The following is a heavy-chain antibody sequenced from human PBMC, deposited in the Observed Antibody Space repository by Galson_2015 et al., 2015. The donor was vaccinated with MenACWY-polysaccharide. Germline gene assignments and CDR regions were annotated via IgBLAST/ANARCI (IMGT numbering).Heavy chain of an antibody. D-gene: IGHD6-13*01. CDR3: AGEFTGDGSSWYYWYFDL. CDR1: GSTFSSFD. J-gene: IGHJ2*01. Sequence: SLRLSCAASGSTFSSFDMHWVRHVIGKGLEWVAAIGAGGDTYYSGSVKGRFTISREIAKNSLYLQMNSLRAGDTAVYYCAGEFTGDGSSWYYWYFDLWGRGTLVTVSS. V-gene: IGHV3-13*01. CDR2: IGAGGDT.